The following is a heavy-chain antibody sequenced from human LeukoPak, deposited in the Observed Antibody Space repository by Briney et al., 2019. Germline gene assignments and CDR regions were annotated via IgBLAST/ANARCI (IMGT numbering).Heavy chain of an antibody. CDR3: ARDRGYSYGFDF. J-gene: IGHJ4*02. Sequence: SETLSLTCTVSGGSFNSSSYSWGWIRQPPGKGLEWIGSIYYRGTTYYNPSLKSRVIMSVDPSKNQVSLKLTSVTAADTAVYYCARDRGYSYGFDFWGQGTLVTVSS. CDR2: IYYRGTT. CDR1: GGSFNSSSYS. D-gene: IGHD5-18*01. V-gene: IGHV4-39*07.